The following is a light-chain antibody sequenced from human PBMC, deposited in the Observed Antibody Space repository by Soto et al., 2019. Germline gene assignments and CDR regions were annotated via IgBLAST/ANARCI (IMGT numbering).Light chain of an antibody. CDR2: GAS. V-gene: IGKV3-15*01. CDR1: QSVSSN. J-gene: IGKJ4*01. CDR3: QQYDNWPL. Sequence: IVMTQSPATLSVSPGERATLSCRASQSVSSNLAWYQHKPGQAPRLLIYGASTRATGIPARFSGSGSGTEFTLTISSLQSEDVAVYYCQQYDNWPLFGGGTKVEIK.